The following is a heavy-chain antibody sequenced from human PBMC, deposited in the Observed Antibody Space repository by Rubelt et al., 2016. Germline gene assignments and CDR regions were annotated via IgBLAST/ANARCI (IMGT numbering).Heavy chain of an antibody. D-gene: IGHD1-26*01. J-gene: IGHJ4*02. CDR2: TRNKANSYTT. CDR3: ASGIVGDGWGFDY. Sequence: GTGLAWVGRTRNKANSYTTEYTASVKGRFTISRDNSKNTLYLQMNSLRAEDTAVYYCASGIVGDGWGFDYWDQGTLVTVSS. V-gene: IGHV3-72*01.